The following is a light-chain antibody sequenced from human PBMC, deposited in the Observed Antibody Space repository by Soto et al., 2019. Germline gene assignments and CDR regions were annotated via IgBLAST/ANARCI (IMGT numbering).Light chain of an antibody. Sequence: EIVLPQSPGTLSLSPGERSTLSCRARQSVSNYLAWYQQKPGQTPRLLIYDASKRATGTPARFTGSGSGTDFTLTISSLEPEDFAVYYCQQRSNWPPLFTVGPGTKVDIK. CDR1: QSVSNY. CDR2: DAS. V-gene: IGKV3-11*01. CDR3: QQRSNWPPLFT. J-gene: IGKJ3*01.